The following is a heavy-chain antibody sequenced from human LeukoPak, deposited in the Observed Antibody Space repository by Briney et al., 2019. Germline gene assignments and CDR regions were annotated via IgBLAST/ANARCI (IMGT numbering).Heavy chain of an antibody. V-gene: IGHV4-39*01. D-gene: IGHD6-6*01. CDR2: IYYSGST. Sequence: SETLSLTCTVSGGSISSSSYYWGWIRQPPGKGLEWIGSIYYSGSTYYNPSLKSRVTISVDTSKNQFSLKLSSVTAADTAVYYCARPGRAALNDAFDIWGQGTMVTVSS. CDR1: GGSISSSSYY. CDR3: ARPGRAALNDAFDI. J-gene: IGHJ3*02.